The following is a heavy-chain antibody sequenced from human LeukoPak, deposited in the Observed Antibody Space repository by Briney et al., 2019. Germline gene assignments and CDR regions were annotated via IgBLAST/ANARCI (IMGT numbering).Heavy chain of an antibody. CDR2: INPNSGGT. CDR1: GYTFTGYY. Sequence: GASVKVSCKASGYTFTGYYMHWVRQAPGQGLEWMGWINPNSGGTNYAQKFQGRVTMTRDTSISTAYMELSRLRSDDTAVYYCARDQGQLTEGDYYGSGSNDYWGQGTLVTVSS. J-gene: IGHJ4*02. V-gene: IGHV1-2*02. CDR3: ARDQGQLTEGDYYGSGSNDY. D-gene: IGHD3-10*01.